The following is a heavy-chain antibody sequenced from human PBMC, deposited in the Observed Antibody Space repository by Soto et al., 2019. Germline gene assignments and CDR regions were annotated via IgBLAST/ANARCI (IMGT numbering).Heavy chain of an antibody. CDR3: ARGYYDFWSGYYISPYGMDV. V-gene: IGHV4-38-2*01. J-gene: IGHJ6*02. Sequence: PSETLSLTCAVSGYSISSGYYWGWIRQPPGKGLEWIGSIYHSGSTYYNPSLKSRVTISVDTSKNQFSLKLSSVTAEDTAVYYCARGYYDFWSGYYISPYGMDVWGQGTTVTVSS. CDR2: IYHSGST. CDR1: GYSISSGYY. D-gene: IGHD3-3*01.